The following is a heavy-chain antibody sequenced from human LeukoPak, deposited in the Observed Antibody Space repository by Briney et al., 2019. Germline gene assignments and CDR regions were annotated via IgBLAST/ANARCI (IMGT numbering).Heavy chain of an antibody. Sequence: PSETLSLTCTVSGDSISSGGYSWSWIRQTPGKGLEWIAYIHDSGSTYNNPSLKSRLSISIDTSKNQFSMKLNSVTAADTAVYYCARVVAAAGNNWFDPWGQGTLVTVSS. CDR1: GDSISSGGYS. CDR2: IHDSGST. J-gene: IGHJ5*02. D-gene: IGHD6-13*01. CDR3: ARVVAAAGNNWFDP. V-gene: IGHV4-30-4*07.